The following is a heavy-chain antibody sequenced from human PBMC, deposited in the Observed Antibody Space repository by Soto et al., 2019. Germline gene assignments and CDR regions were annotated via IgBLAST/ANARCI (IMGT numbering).Heavy chain of an antibody. J-gene: IGHJ3*02. CDR2: MNPNSGNT. V-gene: IGHV1-8*01. D-gene: IGHD3-3*01. CDR1: GYTFTSYD. Sequence: GASVKVSCKASGYTFTSYDINWVGQATGQGLEWMGWMNPNSGNTGYAQKFQGRVTMTRNTYISTAYMELSSLRSEDTAVYYCARGPWIFGVVRDPFGTWGQGTMVTVS. CDR3: ARGPWIFGVVRDPFGT.